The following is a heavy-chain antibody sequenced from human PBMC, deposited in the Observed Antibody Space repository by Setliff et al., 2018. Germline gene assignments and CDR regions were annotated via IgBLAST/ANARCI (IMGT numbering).Heavy chain of an antibody. Sequence: ASVKVSCKASGYTFSNYGISWVRQAPGQGLEWMGWMSPVYGIANYARKFQGRVTLTADTSTTTAYLELASLRDDDTAVYYCVRGPGPSVVVAIPFDHWGQGSLVTVSS. V-gene: IGHV1-18*01. CDR2: MSPVYGIA. CDR3: VRGPGPSVVVAIPFDH. D-gene: IGHD5-12*01. J-gene: IGHJ4*02. CDR1: GYTFSNYG.